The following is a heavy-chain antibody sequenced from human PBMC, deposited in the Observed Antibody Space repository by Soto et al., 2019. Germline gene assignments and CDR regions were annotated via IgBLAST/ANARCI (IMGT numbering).Heavy chain of an antibody. Sequence: SVKVSCKASGGTFSSYAISWVRQAPGQGREWMGGIIPIFGTANYAQKFQGRVTITADESTSTAYMELSSLRSEDTAVYYCARVGLGYCSSTSCYPVFDYWGQGTLVTV. CDR3: ARVGLGYCSSTSCYPVFDY. CDR1: GGTFSSYA. V-gene: IGHV1-69*13. D-gene: IGHD2-2*01. CDR2: IIPIFGTA. J-gene: IGHJ4*02.